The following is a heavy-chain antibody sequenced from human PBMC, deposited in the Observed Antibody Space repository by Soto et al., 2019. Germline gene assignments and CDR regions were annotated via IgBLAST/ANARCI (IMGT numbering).Heavy chain of an antibody. V-gene: IGHV3-7*04. D-gene: IGHD5-12*01. CDR3: ARGGTIREWLTDH. J-gene: IGHJ5*02. CDR1: GFIFSNYW. CDR2: IKQDGSEK. Sequence: EVQLVESGGGLVQPGGSLRLSCVASGFIFSNYWMHWVRQTPDTGLEWVANIKQDGSEKYYVDSVNGRFTISRDNAKNSLFLQMNNLRAEDTAVYYCARGGTIREWLTDHWGQGTLVTVSS.